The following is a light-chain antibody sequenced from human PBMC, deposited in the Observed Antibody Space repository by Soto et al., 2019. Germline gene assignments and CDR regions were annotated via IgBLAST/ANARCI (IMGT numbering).Light chain of an antibody. J-gene: IGKJ2*01. CDR1: RGVNNR. Sequence: EIWLTQPPPPLSGSPGARATPSSRAVRGVNNRLAWYHQKPGQAPTPLIYYSSTRATGIPARFGGSGSGTEFTLTISSLQSEDFAVYYCQQYNNWPYTFGQGTELEIK. CDR2: YSS. V-gene: IGKV3-15*01. CDR3: QQYNNWPYT.